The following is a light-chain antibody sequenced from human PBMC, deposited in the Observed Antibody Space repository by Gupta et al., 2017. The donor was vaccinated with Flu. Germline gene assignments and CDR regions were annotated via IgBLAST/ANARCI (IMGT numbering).Light chain of an antibody. Sequence: ETVLTQSPATLSVTPGDSATLSCRASQSLISTFAWYQQKTGQAPRLLIYGASPRATGIPARCSVSGSGTDFTLTSRRVQSADVGVFYWKQYQQGPPTFGGGTKLEIK. CDR3: KQYQQGPPT. CDR1: QSLIST. CDR2: GAS. J-gene: IGKJ4*02. V-gene: IGKV3-15*01.